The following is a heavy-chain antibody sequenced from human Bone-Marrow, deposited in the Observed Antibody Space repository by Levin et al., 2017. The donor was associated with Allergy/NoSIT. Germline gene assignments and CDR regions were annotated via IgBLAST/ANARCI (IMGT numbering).Heavy chain of an antibody. CDR1: GGTFSSYA. V-gene: IGHV1-69*04. CDR3: ARDSGTSGITMIVVPLVLGGWFDP. J-gene: IGHJ5*02. CDR2: IIPILGIA. D-gene: IGHD3-22*01. Sequence: AASVKVSCKASGGTFSSYAISWVRQAPGQGLEWMGRIIPILGIANYAQKFQGRVTITADKSTSTAYMELSSLRSEDTAVYYCARDSGTSGITMIVVPLVLGGWFDPWGQGTLVTVSS.